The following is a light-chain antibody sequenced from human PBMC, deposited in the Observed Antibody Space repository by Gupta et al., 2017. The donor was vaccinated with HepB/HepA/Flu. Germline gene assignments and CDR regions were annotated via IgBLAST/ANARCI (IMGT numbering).Light chain of an antibody. Sequence: DMPMTQSPSSLSASVGDRVTITCRASQSISSYLNWYQQKPGKAPKVLIYAASSLQSGVPSRISGSGSGTDFTLTISSLQPEDFASYYCQQSFSTPWTFGQGTKVEIK. CDR1: QSISSY. V-gene: IGKV1-39*01. CDR3: QQSFSTPWT. CDR2: AAS. J-gene: IGKJ1*01.